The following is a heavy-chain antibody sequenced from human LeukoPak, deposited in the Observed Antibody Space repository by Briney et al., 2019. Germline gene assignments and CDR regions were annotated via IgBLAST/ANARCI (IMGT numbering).Heavy chain of an antibody. D-gene: IGHD3-22*01. CDR2: IYTSGST. CDR1: GGSISSGSYY. V-gene: IGHV4-61*02. Sequence: TSETLSLTCTVSGGSISSGSYYWSWIRQPAGKGLEWIGRIYTSGSTNYNPSLKSRVTISVDTSKNQFSLKLSSVTAADTAVYYCARETYYYDRGWDYWGQGTLVTVSS. J-gene: IGHJ4*02. CDR3: ARETYYYDRGWDY.